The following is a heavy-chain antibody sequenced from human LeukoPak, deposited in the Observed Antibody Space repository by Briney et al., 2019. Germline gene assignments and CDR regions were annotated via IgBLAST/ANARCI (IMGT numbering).Heavy chain of an antibody. Sequence: SETLSLTCNVSGGSISSSYRSWIRQPPGKGLEWIGYINYSGSTNYNPSLKSRVTISVDTSKNQFSLKLSSVTAADTAVYYCARSAYYYDSNRGGYFDYWGQGTLVTVSS. CDR3: ARSAYYYDSNRGGYFDY. V-gene: IGHV4-59*08. CDR1: GGSISSSY. J-gene: IGHJ4*02. CDR2: INYSGST. D-gene: IGHD3-22*01.